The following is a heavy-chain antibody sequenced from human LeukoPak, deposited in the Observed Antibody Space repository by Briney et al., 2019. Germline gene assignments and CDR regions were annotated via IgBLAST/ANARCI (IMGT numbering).Heavy chain of an antibody. CDR3: ARGGDIAVAGTMDFDY. CDR1: GYTFTSYG. D-gene: IGHD6-19*01. V-gene: IGHV1-18*01. Sequence: ASVKVSCKASGYTFTSYGISWVRQAPGQGLEWMGWISAYNGNTNYAQKLQGRVTMTTDTSTSTAYMELRSLRSDDTAVYYCARGGDIAVAGTMDFDYWGRGTLVTVSS. CDR2: ISAYNGNT. J-gene: IGHJ4*02.